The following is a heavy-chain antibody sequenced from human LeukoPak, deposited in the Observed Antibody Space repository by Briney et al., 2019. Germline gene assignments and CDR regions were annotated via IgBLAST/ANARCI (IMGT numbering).Heavy chain of an antibody. CDR1: GFTFSSYG. CDR2: ISYDGSNK. V-gene: IGHV3-30*18. Sequence: PGGSLRLSCAASGFTFSSYGMHWVRQAPGKGLEWVAVISYDGSNKYYADSVKGRFTISRDNSKNTLYLQMNSLRAEDTAVYYCAKDLFIAVAGSSYWYFDLWGRGTLVTVSS. D-gene: IGHD6-19*01. CDR3: AKDLFIAVAGSSYWYFDL. J-gene: IGHJ2*01.